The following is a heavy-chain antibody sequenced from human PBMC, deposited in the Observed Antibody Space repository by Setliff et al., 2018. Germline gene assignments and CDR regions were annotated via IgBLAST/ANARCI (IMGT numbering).Heavy chain of an antibody. J-gene: IGHJ4*02. CDR3: ARVGVPSGYWYYLDY. CDR2: ITPNSGGT. V-gene: IGHV1-2*02. D-gene: IGHD3-22*01. CDR1: GYTFTGYS. Sequence: AASVKVSCKASGYTFTGYSIHWVRQAPGQGLEWMGWITPNSGGTNYAQKFKGRVTMTRDTSITTVHMELRRLTSDDTAIYYCARVGVPSGYWYYLDYWGQGTQGTVSS.